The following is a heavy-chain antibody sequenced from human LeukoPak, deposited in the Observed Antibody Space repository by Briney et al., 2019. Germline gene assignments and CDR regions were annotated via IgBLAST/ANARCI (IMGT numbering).Heavy chain of an antibody. CDR2: ISSSGSTI. V-gene: IGHV3-48*03. Sequence: GGSLRLSCAASGFTFSSYEMNWVRQAPGKGLEWVSYISSSGSTIYYADSVKGRFTISRDNAKNSLYLQMNSLRAEDTAVYYCAQVRGKKIDAFDIWGQGTMITVSS. D-gene: IGHD3-10*01. CDR1: GFTFSSYE. CDR3: AQVRGKKIDAFDI. J-gene: IGHJ3*02.